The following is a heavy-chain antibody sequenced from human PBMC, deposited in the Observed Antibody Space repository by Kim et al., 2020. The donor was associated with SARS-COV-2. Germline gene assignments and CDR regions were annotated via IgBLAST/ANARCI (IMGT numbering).Heavy chain of an antibody. CDR1: GYTLTELS. D-gene: IGHD3-9*01. CDR2: FDPEDGET. Sequence: ASVKVSCKVSGYTLTELSMHWVRQAPGKGLEWMGGFDPEDGETIYAQKFQGRVTMTEDTSTDTAYMELSSLRSEDTAVYYCATVGNYYDILTGRRPPHWYFDLWGRGTLVTVSS. J-gene: IGHJ2*01. V-gene: IGHV1-24*01. CDR3: ATVGNYYDILTGRRPPHWYFDL.